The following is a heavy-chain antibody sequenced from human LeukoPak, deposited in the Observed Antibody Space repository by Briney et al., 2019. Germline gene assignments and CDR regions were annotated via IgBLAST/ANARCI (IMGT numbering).Heavy chain of an antibody. Sequence: PGGSLRLSCAASGFTFSSYAMSWVRQAPGKGLEWVSAISGSGGSTYYADSVKGRFTISRDNSKNTPNLQMNSLRAEDTAVYYCAKGIVGATRKINFFDYWGQGTLVTVSS. CDR3: AKGIVGATRKINFFDY. V-gene: IGHV3-23*01. J-gene: IGHJ4*02. CDR2: ISGSGGST. CDR1: GFTFSSYA. D-gene: IGHD1-26*01.